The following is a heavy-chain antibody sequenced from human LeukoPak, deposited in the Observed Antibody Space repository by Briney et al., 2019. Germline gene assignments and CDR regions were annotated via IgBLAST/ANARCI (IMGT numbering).Heavy chain of an antibody. Sequence: GGSLRLSCAASGFTFSSYAMSWVRQAPGKGLEWVSAISGSGGSTYYADSVKGRFTISRDNSKNTLYLQMNSLRAEDTAVYYCAKLGEWEPTASGEIDYWGQGTLVTVS. D-gene: IGHD1-26*01. J-gene: IGHJ4*02. CDR2: ISGSGGST. V-gene: IGHV3-23*01. CDR1: GFTFSSYA. CDR3: AKLGEWEPTASGEIDY.